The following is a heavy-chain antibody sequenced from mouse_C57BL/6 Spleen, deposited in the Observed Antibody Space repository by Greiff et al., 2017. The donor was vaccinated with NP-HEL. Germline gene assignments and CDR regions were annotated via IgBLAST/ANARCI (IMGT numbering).Heavy chain of an antibody. Sequence: EVMLVESGGGLVKPGGSLKLSCAASGFTFSSSPMSWVRPTPEQRLAWVATISGGGGHTYYPDTVKGRFPISRDHAKNTLYLQMSSLRSADTASDDCARTNYDVFFDYWGQGTTLTVSA. CDR3: ARTNYDVFFDY. V-gene: IGHV5-9*01. J-gene: IGHJ2*01. D-gene: IGHD2-4*01. CDR1: GFTFSSSP. CDR2: ISGGGGHT.